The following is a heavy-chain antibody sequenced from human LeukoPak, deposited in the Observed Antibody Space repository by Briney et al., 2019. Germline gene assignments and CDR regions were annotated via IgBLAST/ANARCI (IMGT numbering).Heavy chain of an antibody. CDR2: ISAYNGNT. D-gene: IGHD3-10*01. Sequence: ASVKVSCKASGYTFTSYGISWVRQAPGQGLEWMGCISAYNGNTNYAQKLQGRVTMTTDTSTSTAYMELRSLRSDDAAVYYCARFRAGVGEPYGDYWGQGTLVTVSS. CDR1: GYTFTSYG. J-gene: IGHJ4*02. CDR3: ARFRAGVGEPYGDY. V-gene: IGHV1-18*01.